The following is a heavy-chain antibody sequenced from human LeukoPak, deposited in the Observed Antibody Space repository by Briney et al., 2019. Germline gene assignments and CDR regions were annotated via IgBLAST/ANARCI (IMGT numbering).Heavy chain of an antibody. CDR1: GGSISSYY. Sequence: PSETLSLTCTVSGGSISSYYWSWIRQPPGKGLEWIGEINHSGSTNYNPSLKSRVTISVDTSKNQFSLKLSSVTAADTAVYYCARFPSNYDDYWGQGTLVTVSS. CDR3: ARFPSNYDDY. CDR2: INHSGST. J-gene: IGHJ4*02. V-gene: IGHV4-34*01. D-gene: IGHD6-6*01.